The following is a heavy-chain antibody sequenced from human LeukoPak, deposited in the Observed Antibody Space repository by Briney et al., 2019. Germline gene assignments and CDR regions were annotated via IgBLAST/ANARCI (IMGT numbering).Heavy chain of an antibody. V-gene: IGHV1-69*04. J-gene: IGHJ5*02. CDR1: GGTFSSYA. CDR2: IIPILGIA. CDR3: ARDERSSSPPYNWFDP. D-gene: IGHD6-13*01. Sequence: GASVKVSCKASGGTFSSYAISWVRQAPGQGLEWMGRIIPILGIANYAQKFQGRVTITADKSTSTAYMELSSLRSEDTAVYYCARDERSSSPPYNWFDPWGQGTLVTVSS.